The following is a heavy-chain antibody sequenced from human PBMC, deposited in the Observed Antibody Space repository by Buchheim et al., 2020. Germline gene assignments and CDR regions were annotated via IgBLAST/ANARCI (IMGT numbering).Heavy chain of an antibody. CDR1: GFTFSDYY. D-gene: IGHD2-15*01. V-gene: IGHV3-11*06. CDR3: ASRIYCSGDSCYLPDAFDI. J-gene: IGHJ3*02. Sequence: QVQLVESGGGLVKPGGSLRLSCAASGFTFSDYYMSWIRQAPGKGLEWVSYITSSSSYTNYADSVKGRFTISRDNAKNSLYLQMNSLRAEDTAVYYCASRIYCSGDSCYLPDAFDIWGQGT. CDR2: ITSSSSYT.